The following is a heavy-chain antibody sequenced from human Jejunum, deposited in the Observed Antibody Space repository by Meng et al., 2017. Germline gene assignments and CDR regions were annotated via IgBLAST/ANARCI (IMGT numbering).Heavy chain of an antibody. V-gene: IGHV3-11*01. Sequence: GGSLRLSCAASEFAFSDFYMSWIRQAPGKGLEWVSHISGGGDTIFNADSVKGRFVISRDNAKKSLYLQMNSLRAEDTAVYYCARRGPDTFDIWGQGTMVTVSS. J-gene: IGHJ3*02. CDR2: ISGGGDTI. CDR3: ARRGPDTFDI. CDR1: EFAFSDFY.